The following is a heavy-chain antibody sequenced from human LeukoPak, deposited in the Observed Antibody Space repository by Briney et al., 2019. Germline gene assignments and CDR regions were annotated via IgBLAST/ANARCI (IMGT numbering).Heavy chain of an antibody. Sequence: VSVKVSCKVSGYTLTELSMHWVRQAPGKGLEWMGGFDPEDGETIYAQKFQGRVTMTEDTSTDTAYMELSSLRSEDTAVYYCATDPSYCGGDCYSNYWGQGTLVTVSS. CDR1: GYTLTELS. V-gene: IGHV1-24*01. CDR2: FDPEDGET. J-gene: IGHJ4*02. CDR3: ATDPSYCGGDCYSNY. D-gene: IGHD2-21*02.